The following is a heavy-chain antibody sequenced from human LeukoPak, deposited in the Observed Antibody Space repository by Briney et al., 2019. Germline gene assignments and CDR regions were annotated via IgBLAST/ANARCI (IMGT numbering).Heavy chain of an antibody. CDR1: GYTFTGYY. CDR3: ARGAYGSGWEAFDI. CDR2: INPNSGGT. Sequence: GASVKVSCKASGYTFTGYYMHWVRQAPGQGLEGMGWINPNSGGTNYEQNFQGRVTMTRDTSISTAYMELSRLRSDDTAVYYCARGAYGSGWEAFDIWGQGTMVTVSS. J-gene: IGHJ3*02. V-gene: IGHV1-2*02. D-gene: IGHD3-10*01.